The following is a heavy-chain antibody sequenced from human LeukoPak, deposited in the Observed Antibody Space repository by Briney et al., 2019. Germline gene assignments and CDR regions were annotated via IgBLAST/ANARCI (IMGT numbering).Heavy chain of an antibody. V-gene: IGHV4-61*02. CDR1: GGSISSSSYY. CDR2: IYTSGST. J-gene: IGHJ3*02. D-gene: IGHD1-26*01. CDR3: ASEVGAPDAFDI. Sequence: PSETLSLTCTVSGGSISSSSYYWSWIRQPAGKGLEWIGRIYTSGSTNYNPSLKSRVTMSVDTSKNQFSLKLSSVTAADTAVYYCASEVGAPDAFDIWGQGTMVTVSS.